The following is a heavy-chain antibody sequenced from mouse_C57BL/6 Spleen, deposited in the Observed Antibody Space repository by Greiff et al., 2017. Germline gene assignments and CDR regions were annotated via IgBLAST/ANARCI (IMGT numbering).Heavy chain of an antibody. D-gene: IGHD2-4*01. CDR3: AIPYYDYAEGGLDY. CDR2: IHPSDSDT. CDR1: GYTFTSYW. J-gene: IGHJ2*01. V-gene: IGHV1-74*01. Sequence: QVQLQQPGAELVKPGASVKVSCKASGYTFTSYWMHWVKQRPGQGLEWIGRIHPSDSDTNYNKKFKGKAKLTVEKSSSTAYLQLSSLTSEDSAVYYCAIPYYDYAEGGLDYWGQGTTLTVSS.